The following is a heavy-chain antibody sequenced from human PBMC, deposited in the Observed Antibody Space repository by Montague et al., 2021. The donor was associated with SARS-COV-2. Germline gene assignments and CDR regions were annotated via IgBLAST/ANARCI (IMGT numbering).Heavy chain of an antibody. CDR1: GGSISSYY. D-gene: IGHD3-22*01. Sequence: SETLSLTCTVSGGSISSYYWSWIRHPPGPGLEWIGYIYNNGRTNTNPSLKSRVTISVDTSKNQFSLNLNSVTAADTAVYYCARGRDGYYHRSALFDYWGKGTLVTVSA. V-gene: IGHV4-59*01. CDR3: ARGRDGYYHRSALFDY. J-gene: IGHJ4*02. CDR2: IYNNGRT.